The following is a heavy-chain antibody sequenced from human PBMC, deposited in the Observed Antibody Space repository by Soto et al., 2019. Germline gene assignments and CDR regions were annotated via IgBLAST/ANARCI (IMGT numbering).Heavy chain of an antibody. V-gene: IGHV3-15*01. CDR2: IKSKTYGATT. CDR1: GFTFSNVW. CDR3: TTQTTVATGY. Sequence: DVQLAESGGGLVKPGGSLRLSCAASGFTFSNVWMSWVRQAPGKGLEWVGRIKSKTYGATTDYAAPVKGRFTVSRDDSTNTLFLQMNSLKIEDTAVYYCTTQTTVATGYWGQGTLVTVSS. D-gene: IGHD4-17*01. J-gene: IGHJ4*02.